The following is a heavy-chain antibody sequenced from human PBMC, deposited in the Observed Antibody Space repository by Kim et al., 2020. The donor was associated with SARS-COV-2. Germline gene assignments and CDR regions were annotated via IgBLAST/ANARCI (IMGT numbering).Heavy chain of an antibody. J-gene: IGHJ4*02. CDR3: AKSKASTVTTGYYFDY. V-gene: IGHV3-9*01. D-gene: IGHD4-17*01. Sequence: VKGRFTISRDNPKNSLYLQMSSLRGEDTALYYCAKSKASTVTTGYYFDYWGQGTLVTVSS.